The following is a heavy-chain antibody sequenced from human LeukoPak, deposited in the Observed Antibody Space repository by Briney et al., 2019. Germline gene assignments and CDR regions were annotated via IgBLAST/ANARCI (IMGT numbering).Heavy chain of an antibody. V-gene: IGHV1-8*01. Sequence: ASVKVSCKASGSTFTSYDINWVRQATGQGLEWMGWMNPNSGKTGYAQKFQGRVTMTRNTSISTAYMELSSLRSEDTAVYYCARRKKLNKHWFDPWGQGTLVTVSS. J-gene: IGHJ5*02. CDR3: ARRKKLNKHWFDP. D-gene: IGHD1/OR15-1a*01. CDR2: MNPNSGKT. CDR1: GSTFTSYD.